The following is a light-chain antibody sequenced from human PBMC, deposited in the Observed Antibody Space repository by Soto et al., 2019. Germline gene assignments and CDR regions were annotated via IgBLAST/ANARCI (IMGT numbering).Light chain of an antibody. Sequence: QSALIQPPSVSGSPGQSVTISCTGTSSDVGSYDYVSWYQQNLGTVPKPMIYNVNTQPSGVPDRFSGSKSGNTASMTISGLHAEDDADYWCCSHTSSAWPMVFGGGTKLTVL. CDR1: SSDVGSYDY. CDR2: NVN. J-gene: IGLJ2*01. CDR3: CSHTSSAWPMV. V-gene: IGLV2-11*01.